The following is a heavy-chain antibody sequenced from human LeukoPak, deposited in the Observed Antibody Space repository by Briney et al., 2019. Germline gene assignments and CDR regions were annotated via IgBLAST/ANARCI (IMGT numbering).Heavy chain of an antibody. D-gene: IGHD4-17*01. V-gene: IGHV3-48*03. CDR3: ARDGGDNGDHVDGFDL. J-gene: IGHJ3*01. Sequence: GGSLRLSCAASGFTLSSYEMNWVRQAPGKGLEWVSYISSSGNIINHADSVKGRLTISRDNAKNSLYLQMNSLRAEDTAVYYCARDGGDNGDHVDGFDLWGQGTMVIVSS. CDR2: ISSSGNII. CDR1: GFTLSSYE.